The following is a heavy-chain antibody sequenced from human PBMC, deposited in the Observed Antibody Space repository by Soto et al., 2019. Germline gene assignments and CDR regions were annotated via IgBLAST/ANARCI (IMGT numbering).Heavy chain of an antibody. Sequence: EVQLVESGGGLVQPGESLRLSCAASGFTFSSYWMHWVRQAPGKGLVWVSRINSDGSSTSYAGSVKGRFTISRDNAKNTLYLKMNSPGAEDTAVYYCVRTSLVVAAATREDYWGQGTLVTVSS. CDR2: INSDGSST. CDR3: VRTSLVVAAATREDY. D-gene: IGHD2-15*01. V-gene: IGHV3-74*01. J-gene: IGHJ4*02. CDR1: GFTFSSYW.